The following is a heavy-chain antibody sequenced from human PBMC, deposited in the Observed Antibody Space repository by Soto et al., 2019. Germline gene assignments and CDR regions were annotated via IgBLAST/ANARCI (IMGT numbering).Heavy chain of an antibody. D-gene: IGHD4-17*01. CDR3: ARVLEEIHDYGAYFFDY. J-gene: IGHJ4*02. CDR2: IIPSFGTA. Sequence: QVQLVQSGAEVKKPGSSVKVSCKASGGTFSSYAISWVRQAPGQGLEWMGGIIPSFGTANYAQKFQGRVTITADESTNTAYMELSSLRSEDTAVYYCARVLEEIHDYGAYFFDYWGQGTLVTVSS. CDR1: GGTFSSYA. V-gene: IGHV1-69*12.